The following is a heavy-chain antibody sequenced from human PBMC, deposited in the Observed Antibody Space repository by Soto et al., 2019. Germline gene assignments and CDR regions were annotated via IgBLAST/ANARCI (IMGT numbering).Heavy chain of an antibody. V-gene: IGHV1-69*13. D-gene: IGHD4-17*01. J-gene: IGHJ6*02. Sequence: GASVKVSCKASGGTFSSYAISWVRQAPGQGLEWMGGIIPIFGTANYAQKFQGRVTITADESTSTAYMELSSVRSEDTAVYYCARMTTVTTLGNYYYGMDVWGQGTTVTVSS. CDR2: IIPIFGTA. CDR3: ARMTTVTTLGNYYYGMDV. CDR1: GGTFSSYA.